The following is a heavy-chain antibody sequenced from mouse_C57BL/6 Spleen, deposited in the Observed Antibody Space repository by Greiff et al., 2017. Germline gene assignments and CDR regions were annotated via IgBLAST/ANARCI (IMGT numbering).Heavy chain of an antibody. J-gene: IGHJ2*01. CDR1: GYAFSSSW. Sequence: QVQLQQSGPELVKPGASVKISCKASGYAFSSSWMNWVKQRPGQGLEWIGRIYPGDGDTNYNGKFKGKATLTADKSSSTAYMQLSSLTSEDSAVYFCARGDPDYWGQGTTLTVSS. V-gene: IGHV1-82*01. D-gene: IGHD3-3*01. CDR3: ARGDPDY. CDR2: IYPGDGDT.